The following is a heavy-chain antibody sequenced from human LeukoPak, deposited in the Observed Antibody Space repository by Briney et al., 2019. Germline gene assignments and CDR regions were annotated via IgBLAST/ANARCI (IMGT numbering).Heavy chain of an antibody. Sequence: GGSLRLSCAASGFTFSSYAMHWVRQAPGKGLEWVAVISYDGSNKYYADSVKGRFTISRDNSKNTLYLQMNSLRAEDTAVYYCARTGGLYYYDSRAFDIWGQGTMVTVSS. J-gene: IGHJ3*02. V-gene: IGHV3-30-3*01. CDR2: ISYDGSNK. CDR1: GFTFSSYA. D-gene: IGHD3-22*01. CDR3: ARTGGLYYYDSRAFDI.